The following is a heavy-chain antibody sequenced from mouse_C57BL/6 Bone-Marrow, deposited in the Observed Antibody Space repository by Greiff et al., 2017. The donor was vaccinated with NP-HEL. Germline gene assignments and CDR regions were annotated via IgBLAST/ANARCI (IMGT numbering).Heavy chain of an antibody. Sequence: QVQLQQPGAELVKPGASVKMSCKASGYTFTSYWITWVKQRPGQGLEWIGDIYPGSGSTNYNEKFKSKATLTVDTSSSTAYMQLSSLTSEDSAVYYCAILYDGYSPFDYWGQGTTLTVSS. V-gene: IGHV1-55*01. J-gene: IGHJ2*01. CDR3: AILYDGYSPFDY. CDR2: IYPGSGST. D-gene: IGHD2-3*01. CDR1: GYTFTSYW.